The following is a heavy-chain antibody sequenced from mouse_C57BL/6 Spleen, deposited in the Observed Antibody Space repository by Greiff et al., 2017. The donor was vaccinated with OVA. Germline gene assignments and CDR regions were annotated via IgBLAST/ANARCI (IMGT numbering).Heavy chain of an antibody. Sequence: QVQLKQSGAELVKPGASVKLSCKASGYTFTSYWMHWVKQRPGRGLEWIGRIDPNSGGTKYNEKFKSKATLTVDKPSSTAYMQLSSLTSEDSAVYYCARSDSSGYGYYAMDYWGQGTSVTVSS. V-gene: IGHV1-72*01. D-gene: IGHD3-2*02. CDR2: IDPNSGGT. J-gene: IGHJ4*01. CDR1: GYTFTSYW. CDR3: ARSDSSGYGYYAMDY.